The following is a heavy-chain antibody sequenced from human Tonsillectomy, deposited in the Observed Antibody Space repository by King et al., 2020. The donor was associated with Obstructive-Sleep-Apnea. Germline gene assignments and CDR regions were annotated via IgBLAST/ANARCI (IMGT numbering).Heavy chain of an antibody. CDR3: AKMLSEAFDI. V-gene: IGHV1-69*04. CDR2: IILILGVP. Sequence: VQLVQSGAEVKKPGSSVKVSCKASGGTFSSYGISWVRKAPGQGLEWMGGIILILGVPNYAQKFQGRVTITADKSTNTAYMELSSLISEDTAVYYCAKMLSEAFDIWGQGTMVTVSS. D-gene: IGHD3-16*02. CDR1: GGTFSSYG. J-gene: IGHJ3*02.